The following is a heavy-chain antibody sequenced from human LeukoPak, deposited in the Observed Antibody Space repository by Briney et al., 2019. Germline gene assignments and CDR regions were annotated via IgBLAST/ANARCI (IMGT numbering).Heavy chain of an antibody. CDR3: ARGREILVVPFYYYIDV. V-gene: IGHV1-2*02. J-gene: IGHJ6*03. Sequence: GASEKVSCKTSGYTFTGFFIHWVRLAPGQGLEWMGWINPKTGGTNYGQKFHGRVTMTRDTSVSTVYMELRRLRYDDTAVYYCARGREILVVPFYYYIDVWGRGTTVTVSS. CDR1: GYTFTGFF. CDR2: INPKTGGT. D-gene: IGHD2-2*01.